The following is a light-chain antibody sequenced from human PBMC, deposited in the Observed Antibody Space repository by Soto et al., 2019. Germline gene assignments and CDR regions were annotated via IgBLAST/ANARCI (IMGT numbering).Light chain of an antibody. CDR2: WAS. Sequence: DIVMTQSPDSLAVSLGVSATINCTSNQSIFYRPNNKHLLAWYQQKPGQPPKLLIYWASTRESGVPDRFGGSVSEIDCHLIISRGQAQDVGVYYFQKYHSTLWTIGQETKEES. V-gene: IGKV4-1*01. CDR3: QKYHSTLWT. J-gene: IGKJ1*01. CDR1: QSIFYRPNNKHL.